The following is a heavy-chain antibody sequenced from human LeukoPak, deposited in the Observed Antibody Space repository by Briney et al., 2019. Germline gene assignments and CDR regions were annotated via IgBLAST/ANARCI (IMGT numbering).Heavy chain of an antibody. Sequence: ASVKVSCKASGYTFTGYYMHWVRQAPGQGLEWMGWINPNSGGTNYAQKFQGRVTMTRDTSISTAYMELSRLRSDDTAVYYCARVRITMVRGVIYNWFDPWGQGTLVTVSS. D-gene: IGHD3-10*01. CDR2: INPNSGGT. CDR1: GYTFTGYY. J-gene: IGHJ5*02. CDR3: ARVRITMVRGVIYNWFDP. V-gene: IGHV1-2*02.